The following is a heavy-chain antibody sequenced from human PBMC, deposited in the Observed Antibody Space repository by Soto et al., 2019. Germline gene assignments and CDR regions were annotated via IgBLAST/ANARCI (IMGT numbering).Heavy chain of an antibody. J-gene: IGHJ6*02. Sequence: QVQLVQSGAEMKRPGSSVKVSCKASGDMFRNSAFTWVRQAPGQGLAWMGVIIPLFRKTDVAQKFQGRVNFTADESTSSLYMEVSSLTSEDTAVYYCARARLSNGDPNIYFFYGLDVWGLGTTITVSS. CDR2: IIPLFRKT. CDR1: GDMFRNSA. V-gene: IGHV1-69*01. CDR3: ARARLSNGDPNIYFFYGLDV. D-gene: IGHD3-10*01.